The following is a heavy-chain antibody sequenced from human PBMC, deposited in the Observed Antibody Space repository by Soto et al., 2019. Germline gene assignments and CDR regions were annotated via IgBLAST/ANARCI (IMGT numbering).Heavy chain of an antibody. Sequence: LRLSCAASGFTVKNYQMNWVRQAPGKGLEWVSVIYSGGVTYYPDSVKGRFTIIRDTSRNSVYLQMNSLRADDTAIYYCARDSSTTGYYGLDVWGQGTTVTV. V-gene: IGHV3-53*01. J-gene: IGHJ6*02. CDR1: GFTVKNYQ. CDR2: IYSGGVT. CDR3: ARDSSTTGYYGLDV.